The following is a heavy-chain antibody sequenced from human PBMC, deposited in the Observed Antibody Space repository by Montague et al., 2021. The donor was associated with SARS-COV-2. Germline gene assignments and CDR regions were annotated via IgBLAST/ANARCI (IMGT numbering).Heavy chain of an antibody. CDR3: ARDLRWGYYDILTGYYRPLDY. V-gene: IGHV3-48*04. CDR1: GFTFSSYS. CDR2: ISSSSCTI. D-gene: IGHD3-9*01. Sequence: SLRLSCAASGFTFSSYSMNWVRQAPGKGLEWVSYISSSSCTIYYADSVKGRFTISRDNAKNSLYLQMNSLRAEDTAVYYCARDLRWGYYDILTGYYRPLDYWGQGTLGTVSS. J-gene: IGHJ4*02.